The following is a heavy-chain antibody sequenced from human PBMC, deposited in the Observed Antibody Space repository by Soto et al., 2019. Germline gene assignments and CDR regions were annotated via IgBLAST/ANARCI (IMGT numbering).Heavy chain of an antibody. CDR1: GGSVTSDEDY. V-gene: IGHV4-30-4*01. D-gene: IGHD3-9*01. J-gene: IGHJ4*02. Sequence: PSETLSITCTVSGGSVTSDEDYWTGMRQSPGKGLEWIGYISNSGSTGYNPSLKTRLAMSVDRSKNQFTLRLTSLTAADTAGYFFFTESRCTSGYSLYSCQGPQVTVSS. CDR2: ISNSGST. CDR3: FTESRCTSGYSLY.